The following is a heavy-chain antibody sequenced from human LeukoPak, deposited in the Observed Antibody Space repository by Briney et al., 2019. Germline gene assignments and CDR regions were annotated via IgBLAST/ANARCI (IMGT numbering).Heavy chain of an antibody. V-gene: IGHV4-4*07. D-gene: IGHD3-3*01. CDR3: AREVSTIFGVVYYYYYYMDV. CDR2: IYATGST. Sequence: SETLSLTCTVSGGSISSDYWSWIRQPAGKGLEWIGLIYATGSTKFKPSLKSRVTMSLDTSKNQFSLNLSSVTAADTAVYYCAREVSTIFGVVYYYYYYMDVWGKGTTVTISS. J-gene: IGHJ6*03. CDR1: GGSISSDY.